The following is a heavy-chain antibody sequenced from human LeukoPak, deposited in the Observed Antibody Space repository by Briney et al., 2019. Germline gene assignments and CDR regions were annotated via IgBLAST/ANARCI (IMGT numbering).Heavy chain of an antibody. V-gene: IGHV3-23*01. Sequence: GGSLRLSCAASGFTLSSYAMSWVRQAPGKGLEWVSAISGSGGSTYYADSVKGRFTISRDNSKNTLYLQMNSLRAEDTAVYYCAKDVSGVVVVGHWFDPWGQGTLVTVSS. D-gene: IGHD2-15*01. CDR2: ISGSGGST. J-gene: IGHJ5*02. CDR3: AKDVSGVVVVGHWFDP. CDR1: GFTLSSYA.